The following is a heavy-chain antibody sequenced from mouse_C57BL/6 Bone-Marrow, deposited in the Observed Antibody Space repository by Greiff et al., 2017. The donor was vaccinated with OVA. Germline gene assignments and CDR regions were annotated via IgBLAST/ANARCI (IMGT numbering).Heavy chain of an antibody. V-gene: IGHV1-26*01. CDR2: INPNNGGT. Sequence: EVQLQQSGPELVKPGASVKISCKASGYTFTDYYMNWVKQSHGKSLEWIGDINPNNGGTSYNQKFKGKATLTVDKSSSTAYMELRSLTSEDSAVYYCAREVWDWYVDVWGTGTTVTVSA. CDR3: AREVWDWYVDV. J-gene: IGHJ1*03. CDR1: GYTFTDYY.